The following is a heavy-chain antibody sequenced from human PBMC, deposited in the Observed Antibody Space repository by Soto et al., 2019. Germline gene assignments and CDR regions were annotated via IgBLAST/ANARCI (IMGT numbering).Heavy chain of an antibody. J-gene: IGHJ6*02. D-gene: IGHD6-19*01. V-gene: IGHV3-30*18. CDR3: AKQVGAVAGIRDRDYYYAMDV. CDR1: GFTFISYG. Sequence: QVQLVESGGGVVQPGRSLRLSCAASGFTFISYGVHWVRQAPGKGLEWVAFISYDGSNKYYADSVKGRFTISRDIFKNTLYLQMNSLSAEDTAVYYCAKQVGAVAGIRDRDYYYAMDVWGQGTTVTVSS. CDR2: ISYDGSNK.